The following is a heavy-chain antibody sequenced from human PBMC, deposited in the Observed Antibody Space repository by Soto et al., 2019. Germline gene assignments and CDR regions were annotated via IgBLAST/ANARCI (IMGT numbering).Heavy chain of an antibody. CDR1: GFTFSSYA. Sequence: PGGSLRLSCAASGFTFSSYAMHWVRQAPGKGLEWVAVISYDGSNKYYADSVKGRFTISRDNSKNTLYLQMNSLRAEDTAVYYCARAPRGGYDWPFDIWGQGTMVTVSS. CDR2: ISYDGSNK. J-gene: IGHJ3*02. CDR3: ARAPRGGYDWPFDI. V-gene: IGHV3-30-3*01. D-gene: IGHD5-12*01.